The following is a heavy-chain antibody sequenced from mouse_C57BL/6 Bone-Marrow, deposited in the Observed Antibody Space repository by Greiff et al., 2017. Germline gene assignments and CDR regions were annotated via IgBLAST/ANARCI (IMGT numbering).Heavy chain of an antibody. Sequence: EVKLMESGGGLVKPGGSLKLSCAASGFTFSSYAMSWVRQTPEKRLEWVATISDGGSYTYYPDNGKGRFTISRDNAKNNLYLQMSHLKSEDTAMYYCARDRRAYYSNWNYFDYWGQGTTLTVSS. J-gene: IGHJ2*01. CDR2: ISDGGSYT. CDR1: GFTFSSYA. CDR3: ARDRRAYYSNWNYFDY. D-gene: IGHD2-5*01. V-gene: IGHV5-4*01.